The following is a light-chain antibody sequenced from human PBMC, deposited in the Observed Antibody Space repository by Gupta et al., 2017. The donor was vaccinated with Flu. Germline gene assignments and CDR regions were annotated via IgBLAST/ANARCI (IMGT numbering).Light chain of an antibody. J-gene: IGLJ3*02. CDR3: SSYSTNSIVM. V-gene: IGLV2-14*03. Sequence: QSAMTQPASVSGSPVQSITISCTGTSSEIGDYYYVSWLQQHTGKAPKLILFDVSNRPSGVSNRFSGSKSGNTDSRTISGLQPDDEAVYYCSSYSTNSIVMFGGGTRLTVL. CDR2: DVS. CDR1: SSEIGDYYY.